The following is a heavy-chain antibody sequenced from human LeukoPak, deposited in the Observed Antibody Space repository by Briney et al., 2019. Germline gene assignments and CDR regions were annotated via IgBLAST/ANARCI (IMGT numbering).Heavy chain of an antibody. CDR1: GYTFTGYY. D-gene: IGHD1-26*01. V-gene: IGHV1-18*04. Sequence: GASVKVSCRASGYTFTGYYMHWMRQAPGQGLEWMGWISAYNGNTNYAQKLQGRVTMTTDTSTSTAYMELRSLRSDDTAVYYCARDFSPSLRFGEWELPRVFDYWGQGTLVTVSS. J-gene: IGHJ4*02. CDR2: ISAYNGNT. CDR3: ARDFSPSLRFGEWELPRVFDY.